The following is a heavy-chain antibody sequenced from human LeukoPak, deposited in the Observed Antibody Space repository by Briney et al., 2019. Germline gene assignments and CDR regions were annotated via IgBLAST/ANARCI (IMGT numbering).Heavy chain of an antibody. D-gene: IGHD7-27*01. CDR2: ISSSSSYI. Sequence: GGSLRLSCAASGFTFSSYSMNWVRQAPGKGLEWVSSISSSSSYIYYADSVKGRFTISRDNAKNSLYLQMNSLRAEDTAAYYCARARTGDDAFDIWGPGTMVTVSS. CDR3: ARARTGDDAFDI. CDR1: GFTFSSYS. V-gene: IGHV3-21*01. J-gene: IGHJ3*02.